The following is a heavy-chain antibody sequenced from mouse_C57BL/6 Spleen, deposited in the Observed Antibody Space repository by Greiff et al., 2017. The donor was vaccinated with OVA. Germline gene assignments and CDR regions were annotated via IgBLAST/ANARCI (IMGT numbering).Heavy chain of an antibody. V-gene: IGHV1-53*01. J-gene: IGHJ2*01. CDR1: GYTFTSYW. CDR3: AGNGNYVEYYIDY. D-gene: IGHD2-1*01. CDR2: INPSNGGT. Sequence: QVQLQQPGTELVKPGASVKLSCKASGYTFTSYWMHWVKQRPGQGLEWIGNINPSNGGTNYNEKFKSKATLTVDTSSSTAYMQLSSLTSEDSAVYYSAGNGNYVEYYIDYWGQGTTLTVSS.